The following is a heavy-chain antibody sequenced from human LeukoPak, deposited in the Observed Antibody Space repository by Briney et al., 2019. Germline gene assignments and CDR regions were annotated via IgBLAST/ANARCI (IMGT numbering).Heavy chain of an antibody. Sequence: PSETLSLTCAVSGYSISSVYYWGWIRRPPGKGLDWIGSIYYSGRTYYNPSLKSRVTISVDTSMNQFSLKLSSVTAAVTAVYYCARLYCSSTSCYHFDYWGQGTLVTVSS. V-gene: IGHV4-38-2*01. CDR3: ARLYCSSTSCYHFDY. J-gene: IGHJ4*02. D-gene: IGHD2-2*01. CDR1: GYSISSVYY. CDR2: IYYSGRT.